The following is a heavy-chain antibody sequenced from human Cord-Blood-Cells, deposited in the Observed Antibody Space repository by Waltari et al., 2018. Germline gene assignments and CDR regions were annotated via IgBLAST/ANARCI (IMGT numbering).Heavy chain of an antibody. CDR2: INPNSGGT. V-gene: IGHV1-2*06. CDR3: ARVKIYGLYGMDV. CDR1: GYTFTGYY. Sequence: VQLVQSGAEVKKPGASVKVSCKDCGYTFTGYYMHWVRQAPGQGLEWMGRINPNSGGTNYAQKFQGRVTMTRDTSISTAYMELSRLRSDDTAVYYCARVKIYGLYGMDVWGQGTTVTVSS. D-gene: IGHD4-17*01. J-gene: IGHJ6*02.